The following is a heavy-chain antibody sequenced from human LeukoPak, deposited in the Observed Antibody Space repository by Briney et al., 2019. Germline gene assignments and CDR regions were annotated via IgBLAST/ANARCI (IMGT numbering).Heavy chain of an antibody. V-gene: IGHV3-74*01. CDR1: GFTFSSYW. CDR2: IKDGGTTT. Sequence: SGGSLRLSCAASGFTFSSYWIHWVRQVPGKGLVWVSRIKDGGTTTDYADSVKGRFTISRDDAKNTLCLQMNSLRAEDTAVYYCTTIRPGYWGQGTLVTVSP. J-gene: IGHJ4*02. D-gene: IGHD5-12*01. CDR3: TTIRPGY.